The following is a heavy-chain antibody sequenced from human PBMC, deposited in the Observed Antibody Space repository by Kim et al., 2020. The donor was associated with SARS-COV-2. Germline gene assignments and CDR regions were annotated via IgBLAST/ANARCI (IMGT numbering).Heavy chain of an antibody. Sequence: SETLSLTCTVSGGSISSYYWSWIRQPPGKGLEWIGYIYYSGSTNYNPSLKSRVTISVDTSKNQFSLKLSSVTAADTAVYYCARSVPPKVVVPPGAFDIWGQGTMVTVSS. CDR3: ARSVPPKVVVPPGAFDI. D-gene: IGHD3-22*01. V-gene: IGHV4-59*01. CDR2: IYYSGST. J-gene: IGHJ3*02. CDR1: GGSISSYY.